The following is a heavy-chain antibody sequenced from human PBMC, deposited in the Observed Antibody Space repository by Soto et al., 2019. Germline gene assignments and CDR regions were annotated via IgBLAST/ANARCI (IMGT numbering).Heavy chain of an antibody. CDR3: AKDDPRRRGVVVVAATVDY. V-gene: IGHV3-23*01. CDR2: ISGSGGST. D-gene: IGHD2-15*01. CDR1: AFTFSSYA. Sequence: EVQLLESGGGLVQPGGSLRLSCAASAFTFSSYAMSWVRQAPGKGLEWVSAISGSGGSTYYADSVKGRFTISRDNSKNTLYLQMNSLRAEDTAVYYCAKDDPRRRGVVVVAATVDYWGQGTLVTVSS. J-gene: IGHJ4*02.